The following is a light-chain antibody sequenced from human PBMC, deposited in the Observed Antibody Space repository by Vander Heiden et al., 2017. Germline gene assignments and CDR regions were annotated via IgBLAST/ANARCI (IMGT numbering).Light chain of an antibody. CDR3: QQYDNLPALT. V-gene: IGKV1-33*01. CDR2: DAS. J-gene: IGKJ4*01. Sequence: DIQMTQSPSPLSASVGDRVTITCQASQDISNYLNWYQQKPGKAPKLLIYDASNLETGVPSRFSGSGSGTDFTFTISSLQPEDIATYYCQQYDNLPALTFGGGTKVEIK. CDR1: QDISNY.